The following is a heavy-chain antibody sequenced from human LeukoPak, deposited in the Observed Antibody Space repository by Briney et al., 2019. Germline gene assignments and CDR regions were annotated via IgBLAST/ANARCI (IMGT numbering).Heavy chain of an antibody. CDR1: GGSFSGYY. D-gene: IGHD1-14*01. CDR3: ARDLGTGPDYYYYGMDV. V-gene: IGHV4-34*01. CDR2: INHSGST. J-gene: IGHJ6*02. Sequence: SETLSLTCAVYGGSFSGYYWSWIRQPPGKGLEWIGEINHSGSTNYNPSLKSRLTMSVDTFKNQISLNLTSVTAADTAVYYCARDLGTGPDYYYYGMDVWGQGTTVTVSS.